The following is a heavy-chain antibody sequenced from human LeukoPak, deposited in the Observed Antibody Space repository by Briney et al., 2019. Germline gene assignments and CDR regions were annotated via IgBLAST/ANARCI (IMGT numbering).Heavy chain of an antibody. CDR1: GFTFSSSW. CDR2: INTDGSST. Sequence: GGSLRLSCAASGFTFSSSWMHWVRQAPGKGLVWVSRINTDGSSTNYADSVRGRFTISRDNAKSTLYLQMNSLRAEDTAVYYCAKIDWTRDYWGQGTLVTVSS. CDR3: AKIDWTRDY. D-gene: IGHD3-9*01. V-gene: IGHV3-74*01. J-gene: IGHJ4*02.